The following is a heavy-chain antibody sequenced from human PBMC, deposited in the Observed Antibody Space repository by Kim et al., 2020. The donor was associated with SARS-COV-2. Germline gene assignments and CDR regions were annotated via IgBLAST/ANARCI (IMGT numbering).Heavy chain of an antibody. CDR3: ARDQYSSGWYYFDY. J-gene: IGHJ4*02. V-gene: IGHV1-3*01. D-gene: IGHD6-13*01. Sequence: RFQERVTITRDTSASTVYMELSSLRSEDTAVYYCARDQYSSGWYYFDYWGQGTLVTVSS.